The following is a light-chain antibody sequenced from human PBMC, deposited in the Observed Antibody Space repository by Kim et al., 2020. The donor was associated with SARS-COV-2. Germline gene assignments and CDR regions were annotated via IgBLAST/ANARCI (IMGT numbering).Light chain of an antibody. CDR1: QSVLYSSNNKNY. CDR2: WAS. Sequence: DIVMTQSPDSLAVSLGERATINCKSSQSVLYSSNNKNYLAWYQQKPGQPPKLLIYWASTRESGVPDRFSGSGSGTDFTLTISSLQAEDVAVYYCQQYYGTPCAFGGGTKVDIK. V-gene: IGKV4-1*01. J-gene: IGKJ4*02. CDR3: QQYYGTPCA.